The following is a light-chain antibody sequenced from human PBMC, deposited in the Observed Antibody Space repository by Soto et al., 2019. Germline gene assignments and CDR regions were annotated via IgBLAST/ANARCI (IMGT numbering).Light chain of an antibody. CDR2: KAS. CDR3: QHYNSYSEA. J-gene: IGKJ1*01. Sequence: DIQMTQSPSTLSASVGDRIPSACRASQSISSWLAWYQQKPGKAPKLLSDKASSLESGVPSRFSGSGAGTEFTLTSSSLQPDDFATDYCQHYNSYSEAVGQGTKVEIK. V-gene: IGKV1-5*03. CDR1: QSISSW.